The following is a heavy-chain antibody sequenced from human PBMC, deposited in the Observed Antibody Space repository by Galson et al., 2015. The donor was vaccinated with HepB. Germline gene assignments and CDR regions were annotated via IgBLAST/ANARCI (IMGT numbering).Heavy chain of an antibody. CDR3: ARGNYGSGSYSPPFFGY. J-gene: IGHJ4*02. V-gene: IGHV3-48*02. CDR2: ISSSSSTI. D-gene: IGHD3-10*01. CDR1: GFTFSSYS. Sequence: SLRLSCAASGFTFSSYSMNWVRQAPGKGLEWASYISSSSSTIYYADSVKGRFTISRDNAKNSLYLQMNSLRDEDTAVYYCARGNYGSGSYSPPFFGYWGQGTLVTVSS.